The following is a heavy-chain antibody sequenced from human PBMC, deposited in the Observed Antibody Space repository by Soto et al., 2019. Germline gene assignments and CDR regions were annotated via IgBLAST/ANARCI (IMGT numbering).Heavy chain of an antibody. CDR2: INTGNGNT. D-gene: IGHD7-27*01. CDR3: ARRWGRNFDF. V-gene: IGHV1-3*04. J-gene: IGHJ4*02. Sequence: QVHLVQSGAEVKWPGASVKVSCKASGYTFNIHAIHWVRQAPGQRLEWMGWINTGNGNTKYSQNFQGRFTITRHTSASTAYMELSSLRSEDTALYFCARRWGRNFDFWGQGTLVTVSS. CDR1: GYTFNIHA.